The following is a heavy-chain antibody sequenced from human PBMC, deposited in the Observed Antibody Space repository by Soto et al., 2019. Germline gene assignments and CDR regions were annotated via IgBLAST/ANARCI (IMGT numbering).Heavy chain of an antibody. V-gene: IGHV3-74*01. CDR3: ARESRGYSYGDFDY. CDR1: GFTFSSYW. Sequence: GGSLRLSCAASGFTFSSYWMHWVHQAPGKGLVWVSRINSDGSSTSYADSVKGRFTISRDNAKNTLYLQMNSLRAEDTAVYYCARESRGYSYGDFDYWGQGTLVTVSS. D-gene: IGHD5-18*01. CDR2: INSDGSST. J-gene: IGHJ4*02.